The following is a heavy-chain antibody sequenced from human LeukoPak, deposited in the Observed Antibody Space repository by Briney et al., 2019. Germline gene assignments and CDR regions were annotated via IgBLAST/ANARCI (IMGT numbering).Heavy chain of an antibody. D-gene: IGHD3-10*01. Sequence: AAVKVSCQVSGYTFPDYYMHWVQQAPGKGLEWMGLVDPEDGETIYAEKFQGRVTITADTSTDTAYMELSSLRSEDTAVYYCATEPMVRGVIIVDYWGQGTLVTVSS. CDR2: VDPEDGET. CDR3: ATEPMVRGVIIVDY. CDR1: GYTFPDYY. J-gene: IGHJ4*02. V-gene: IGHV1-69-2*01.